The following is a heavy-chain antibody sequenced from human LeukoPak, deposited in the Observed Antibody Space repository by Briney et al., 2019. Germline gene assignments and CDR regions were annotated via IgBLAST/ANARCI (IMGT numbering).Heavy chain of an antibody. CDR2: TYYRSKWCY. D-gene: IGHD1-26*01. J-gene: IGHJ4*02. CDR1: GDSVSSNSAA. CDR3: ARDPVGGSTIFDY. Sequence: SQTLSLTCAISGDSVSSNSAAWNWTRQSPSRGLEWLGRTYYRSKWCYDYAVAVKSRISINPDTSKNQFSLQLSSVTPEDTAVYYCARDPVGGSTIFDYWGQGTLVTVSS. V-gene: IGHV6-1*01.